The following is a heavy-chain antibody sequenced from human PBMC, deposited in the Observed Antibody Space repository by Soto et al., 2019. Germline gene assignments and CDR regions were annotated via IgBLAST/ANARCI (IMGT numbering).Heavy chain of an antibody. CDR3: ARDSRIAAADYYYYGMDV. D-gene: IGHD6-13*01. CDR1: GGTFSSYA. V-gene: IGHV1-69*12. J-gene: IGHJ6*02. CDR2: IIPIFGTA. Sequence: QVQLVQSGAEVKKPGSSVKVSCKASGGTFSSYAISWVRQAPGQGLEWMGGIIPIFGTANYAQKFQGRVTITADESTSTAYMELSSLRSEDTAVYYCARDSRIAAADYYYYGMDVWGQGTTVTVSS.